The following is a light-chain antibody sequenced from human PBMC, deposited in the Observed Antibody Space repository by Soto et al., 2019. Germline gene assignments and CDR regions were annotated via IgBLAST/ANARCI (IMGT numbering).Light chain of an antibody. CDR1: SSDVGGYNY. J-gene: IGLJ2*01. CDR2: EVS. Sequence: QPVLTQPPSASGSPGQSVTISCTGTSSDVGGYNYVSWYQQHPGKAPKLMIYEVSKRPSGVPDRFSGSKSGNTASLTVSGLQAEYEADYYCSSYAGSNNHVVFGGGTKLTVL. V-gene: IGLV2-8*01. CDR3: SSYAGSNNHVV.